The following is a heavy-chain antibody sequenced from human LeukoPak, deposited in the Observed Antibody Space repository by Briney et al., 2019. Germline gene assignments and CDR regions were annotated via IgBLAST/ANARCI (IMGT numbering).Heavy chain of an antibody. J-gene: IGHJ2*01. CDR2: IYHSGST. Sequence: SETPSLTCAVSGYSISSGYYWGWIRQPPGKGLEWIGSIYHSGSTYYNPSLKSRVTISVDTSKNQFSLKLSSVTAADTAVYYCARDRGSRPWYFDLWGRGTLVTVSS. CDR1: GYSISSGYY. D-gene: IGHD3-10*01. CDR3: ARDRGSRPWYFDL. V-gene: IGHV4-38-2*02.